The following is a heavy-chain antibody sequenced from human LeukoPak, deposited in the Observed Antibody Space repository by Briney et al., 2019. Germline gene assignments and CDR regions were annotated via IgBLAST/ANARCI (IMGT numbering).Heavy chain of an antibody. CDR3: ARDPVRGVIIDNWFDP. J-gene: IGHJ5*02. CDR2: ISSNSSYI. CDR1: GFTFSSYS. D-gene: IGHD3-10*01. V-gene: IGHV3-21*01. Sequence: PGGSLRLSCAASGFTFSSYSMNWVRQAPGKGLEWVSSISSNSSYIYYADSVKGRFTISRDNAKNSLYLQMNSLRAEDTAVYYCARDPVRGVIIDNWFDPWGQGTLVTVSS.